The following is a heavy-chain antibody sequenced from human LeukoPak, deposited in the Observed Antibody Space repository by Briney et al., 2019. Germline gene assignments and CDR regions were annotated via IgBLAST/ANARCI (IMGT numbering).Heavy chain of an antibody. D-gene: IGHD5-24*01. Sequence: PGGSLRLSCATSGFTLSSYAMSWVGQAPGKGLKWVSAISSSGGSTYYADSVKGRFTISRDNSKNTLYLQMNSLRAEDTAVYYCAKVPRWLQPFDYWGQGTLVTVSS. J-gene: IGHJ4*02. CDR3: AKVPRWLQPFDY. CDR1: GFTLSSYA. V-gene: IGHV3-23*01. CDR2: ISSSGGST.